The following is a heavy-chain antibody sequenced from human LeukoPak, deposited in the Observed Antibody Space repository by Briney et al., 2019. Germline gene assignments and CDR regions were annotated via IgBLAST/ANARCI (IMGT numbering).Heavy chain of an antibody. J-gene: IGHJ4*02. CDR1: GYTFTGYY. Sequence: ASVKASCKASGYTFTGYYMHWVRQAPGQGLEWMGWINPNSGGTNYAQKFQGWVTMTRDTSISTAYMELSRLRSDDTAVYYCASMPYSGSYHFDYWGQGTLVTVSS. CDR3: ASMPYSGSYHFDY. V-gene: IGHV1-2*04. D-gene: IGHD1-26*01. CDR2: INPNSGGT.